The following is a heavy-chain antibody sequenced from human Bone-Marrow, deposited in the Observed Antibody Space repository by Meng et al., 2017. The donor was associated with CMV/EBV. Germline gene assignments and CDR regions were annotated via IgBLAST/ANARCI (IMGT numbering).Heavy chain of an antibody. CDR1: GGTFRRYA. V-gene: IGHV1-2*02. Sequence: ASVKVSCKASGGTFRRYAINWVRQAPGQGLEWMGWINPNSGGTNYAQKFQGRVTMTRDTSISTAYMELSRLRSDDTAVYYCARLFKRLDIVVVPAAIEYYFDYWGQGTRVTVYS. CDR3: ARLFKRLDIVVVPAAIEYYFDY. D-gene: IGHD2-2*03. CDR2: INPNSGGT. J-gene: IGHJ4*02.